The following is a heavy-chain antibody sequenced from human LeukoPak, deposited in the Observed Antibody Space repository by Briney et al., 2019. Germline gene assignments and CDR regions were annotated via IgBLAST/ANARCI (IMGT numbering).Heavy chain of an antibody. D-gene: IGHD6-19*01. CDR1: RFTFSYYA. CDR2: ISGSGDST. J-gene: IGHJ4*02. V-gene: IGHV3-23*01. Sequence: GGSLRLSCAASRFTFSYYAMSWVRQAPGKGLEWVSGISGSGDSTYYADSVKGRFTISRDNSKNTLYLQMNSLRAEDTAVYYCARDKRGYSSGWYFAYWGQGTLVTVSS. CDR3: ARDKRGYSSGWYFAY.